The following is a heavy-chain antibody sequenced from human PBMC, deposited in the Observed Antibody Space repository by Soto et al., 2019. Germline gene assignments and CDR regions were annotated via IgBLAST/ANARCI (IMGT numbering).Heavy chain of an antibody. Sequence: QVHLHEAGPVLLKPSQTLSLTCTVSDGYISSGGYYWSWLRQDPGKCLEWIGYITDSGRTYYNPSLKSRVTISEETSKNQFSLKLRFVTGADTAVYSCARNDSVSKSFDYWGHGTLVSVSS. D-gene: IGHD3-16*01. CDR3: ARNDSVSKSFDY. CDR1: DGYISSGGYY. J-gene: IGHJ4*01. V-gene: IGHV4-31*03. CDR2: ITDSGRT.